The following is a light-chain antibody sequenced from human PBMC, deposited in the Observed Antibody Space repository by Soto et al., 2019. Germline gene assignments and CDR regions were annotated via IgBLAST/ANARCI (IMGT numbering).Light chain of an antibody. Sequence: HSALTQPPSACGTPGQRFTISCSGSISNLGRNYVDWYQQLPGTATKVLMSRNYHRPSGVPDRFYGSKSGTSASLAISEFRPEDEGDYYCASWDDSLSGYVFGTGTKVTV. V-gene: IGLV1-47*01. CDR2: RNY. CDR1: ISNLGRNY. J-gene: IGLJ1*01. CDR3: ASWDDSLSGYV.